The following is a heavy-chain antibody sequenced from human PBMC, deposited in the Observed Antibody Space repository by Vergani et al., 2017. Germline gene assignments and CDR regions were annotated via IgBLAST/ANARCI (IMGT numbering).Heavy chain of an antibody. V-gene: IGHV4-34*01. D-gene: IGHD3-3*01. CDR3: ARAHPYDFWSGYPYYFDY. Sequence: QVQLRQWGAGLLKASETLSLTCAVYGGSFSGYYWSWIRQPPGKGLEWIGEINHSGSTNYNPSLKSRVTISVDTSKNQFSLKLSSVTAADTAVYYCARAHPYDFWSGYPYYFDYWGQGTLVTVSS. J-gene: IGHJ4*02. CDR1: GGSFSGYY. CDR2: INHSGST.